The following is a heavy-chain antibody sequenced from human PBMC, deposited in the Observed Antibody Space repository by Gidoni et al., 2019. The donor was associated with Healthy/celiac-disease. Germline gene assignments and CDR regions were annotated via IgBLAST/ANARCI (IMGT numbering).Heavy chain of an antibody. CDR3: AKDMTIGAPNYYSGMDV. CDR2: ISGGGGST. Sequence: EVQLVESGGGLVQPGGSLRLSCAASGFTFSSYAMSWVRQAPGKGLEWVSVISGGGGSTHYADSVKGRFTISRDNSKNTVYVQMNSLRAEDTAVYYCAKDMTIGAPNYYSGMDVWGRGTTVTVSS. J-gene: IGHJ6*02. D-gene: IGHD3-10*01. CDR1: GFTFSSYA. V-gene: IGHV3-23*04.